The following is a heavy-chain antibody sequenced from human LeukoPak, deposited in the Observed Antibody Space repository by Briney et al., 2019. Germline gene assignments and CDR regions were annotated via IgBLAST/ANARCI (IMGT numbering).Heavy chain of an antibody. D-gene: IGHD6-6*01. Sequence: SVNVSFKSSVCTFSSYAISWVRQAPGQGLEWMGWIIHIFGTATYAHKFQVRVTITANESTSTAYTELSTLRSEDTAVYYCASCDSAAQQLGQPTFDYCGQGPLTTVTS. CDR3: ASCDSAAQQLGQPTFDY. CDR2: IIHIFGTA. J-gene: IGHJ4*02. V-gene: IGHV1-69*13. CDR1: VCTFSSYA.